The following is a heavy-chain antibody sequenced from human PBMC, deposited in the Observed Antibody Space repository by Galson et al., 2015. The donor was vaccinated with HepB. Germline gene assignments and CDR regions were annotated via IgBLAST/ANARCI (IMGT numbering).Heavy chain of an antibody. V-gene: IGHV1-24*01. D-gene: IGHD4-11*01. Sequence: SCKVSGYTLTELSMHWVRQAPGKGLEWMGGFDPEDGETIYAQKFQGRVTMTEDTSTDTAYMELSSLRSEDTAVYYCATEGSTVTRYYYYYGMDVWGHGTTVTVSS. CDR1: GYTLTELS. J-gene: IGHJ6*02. CDR2: FDPEDGET. CDR3: ATEGSTVTRYYYYYGMDV.